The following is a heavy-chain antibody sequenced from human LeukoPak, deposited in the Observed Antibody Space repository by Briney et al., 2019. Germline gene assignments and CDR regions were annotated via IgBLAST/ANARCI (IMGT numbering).Heavy chain of an antibody. D-gene: IGHD3-10*01. V-gene: IGHV4-39*01. Sequence: SETLSLTCTVSGGSISSSSYYWGWIRQPPGKGLEWIGSIYYSGSTYYNPSLKSRVTISVDTSKNQFSLKLSSVTAADTAVYYCARGGCLLWFGELMDVWGKGTTVTVSS. CDR1: GGSISSSSYY. CDR3: ARGGCLLWFGELMDV. J-gene: IGHJ6*04. CDR2: IYYSGST.